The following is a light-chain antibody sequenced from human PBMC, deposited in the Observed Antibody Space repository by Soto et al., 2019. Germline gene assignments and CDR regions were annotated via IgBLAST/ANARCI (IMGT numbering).Light chain of an antibody. Sequence: QSALTQPASVSGSPGQSITISCTGTSSDVGGYNYVSWYQQHPGKAPKLMIYEVTNRPSGVSNRFSGSKSGNPASLAISGLQAEDEADYYCSSYTGSSTLVFGTGTKLTVL. CDR2: EVT. CDR1: SSDVGGYNY. V-gene: IGLV2-14*01. J-gene: IGLJ1*01. CDR3: SSYTGSSTLV.